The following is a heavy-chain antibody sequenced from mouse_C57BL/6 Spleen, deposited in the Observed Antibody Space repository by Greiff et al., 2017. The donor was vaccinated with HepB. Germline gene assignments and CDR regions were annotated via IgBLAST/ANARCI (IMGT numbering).Heavy chain of an antibody. CDR2: IRLKSDNYAT. V-gene: IGHV6-3*01. CDR3: TTGNYYGSSYGYWYFDV. CDR1: GFTFSNYW. D-gene: IGHD1-1*01. Sequence: EVKLMESGGGLVQPGGSMKLSCVASGFTFSNYWMNWVRQSPEKGLEWVAQIRLKSDNYATHYAESVKGRFTISRDDSKSSVYLQMNNLRAEDTGIYYCTTGNYYGSSYGYWYFDVWGTGTTVTVSS. J-gene: IGHJ1*03.